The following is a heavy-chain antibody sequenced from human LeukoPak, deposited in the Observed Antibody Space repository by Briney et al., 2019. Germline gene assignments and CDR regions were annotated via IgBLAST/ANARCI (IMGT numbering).Heavy chain of an antibody. J-gene: IGHJ3*02. Sequence: GGSLRLSCAASGFTFSSYGMHWVRQAPGKGLEWVAFIRYDGSNKYYADSVKGRFTISRDNSKNTLYLHVNSLRPEDTAVYYCARGGGYYYDSSGYYHDAFDIWGQGTMVTVSS. CDR2: IRYDGSNK. CDR1: GFTFSSYG. CDR3: ARGGGYYYDSSGYYHDAFDI. V-gene: IGHV3-30*02. D-gene: IGHD3-22*01.